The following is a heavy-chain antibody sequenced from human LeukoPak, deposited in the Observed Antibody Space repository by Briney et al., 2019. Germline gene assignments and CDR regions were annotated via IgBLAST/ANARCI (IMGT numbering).Heavy chain of an antibody. J-gene: IGHJ1*01. CDR2: ISSSSSYI. Sequence: PGGSLRLSCAASGFTFSSYSMNWVRQAPGKGLEWVSSISSSSSYIYYADSVKGRFTISRDNAKNSLYLQMNSLRAEDTAVYYCARVSEYCGGDRFGYFQHWGQGTLVTVSS. D-gene: IGHD2-21*02. V-gene: IGHV3-21*01. CDR3: ARVSEYCGGDRFGYFQH. CDR1: GFTFSSYS.